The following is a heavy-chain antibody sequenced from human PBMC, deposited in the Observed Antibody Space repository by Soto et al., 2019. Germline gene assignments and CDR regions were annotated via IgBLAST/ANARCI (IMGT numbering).Heavy chain of an antibody. CDR3: APLSVSLSGPYGIHV. V-gene: IGHV4-39*05. CDR2: MFYTGLT. D-gene: IGHD2-15*01. J-gene: IGHJ6*02. Sequence: PSETPSLSCSVSGYSVISSDYYWAWIRQPPVKGLEWIGSMFYTGLTYYNPSLKSRVTLSVDTSKNQFSVRLNSVTAADTAVYYCAPLSVSLSGPYGIHVWGQGTTVTVSS. CDR1: GYSVISSDYY.